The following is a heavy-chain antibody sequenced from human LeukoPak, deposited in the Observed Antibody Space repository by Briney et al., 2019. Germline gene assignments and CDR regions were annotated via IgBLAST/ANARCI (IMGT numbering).Heavy chain of an antibody. CDR1: GFTFSSYA. CDR3: ARDGKRGVAVAGNYFDY. CDR2: ISYDGSNK. D-gene: IGHD6-19*01. J-gene: IGHJ4*02. V-gene: IGHV3-30-3*01. Sequence: GGSLRLSCAASGFTFSSYAMHWVRQAPGKGLEWVAVISYDGSNKYYADSVKGRFTISRDNSKNTLYLQMNSLRAEDTAVYYCARDGKRGVAVAGNYFDYWGQGTLVTVSS.